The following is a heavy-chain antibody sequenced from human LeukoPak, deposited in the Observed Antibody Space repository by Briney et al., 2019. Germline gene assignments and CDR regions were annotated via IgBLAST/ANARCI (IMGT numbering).Heavy chain of an antibody. V-gene: IGHV3-48*03. CDR1: GFSFSDYE. CDR2: ISPNGGTK. D-gene: IGHD6-19*01. J-gene: IGHJ4*02. Sequence: GESLKISCAASGFSFSDYEMNWVRQSPAKGLEWVSNISPNGGTKYYAGSVKGRFTISRDNAKNSLYLQMNSLRAEDTGVYFCSKLAVASADSWGQGTLVTVSS. CDR3: SKLAVASADS.